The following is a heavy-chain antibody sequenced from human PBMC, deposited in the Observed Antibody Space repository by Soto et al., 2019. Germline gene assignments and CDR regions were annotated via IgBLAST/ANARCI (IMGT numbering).Heavy chain of an antibody. J-gene: IGHJ4*02. CDR1: GFTFSSYG. D-gene: IGHD2-2*01. V-gene: IGHV3-33*01. CDR3: ARDPLGYCSSTSCYPFDY. CDR2: IWYDGSNK. Sequence: GGSLRLSCAASGFTFSSYGMHWVRQAPGKGLEWVAVIWYDGSNKYYADSVKGRFTISRDNSKNTLYLQMNSLRAEDTAVYYCARDPLGYCSSTSCYPFDYWGQGTLVTASS.